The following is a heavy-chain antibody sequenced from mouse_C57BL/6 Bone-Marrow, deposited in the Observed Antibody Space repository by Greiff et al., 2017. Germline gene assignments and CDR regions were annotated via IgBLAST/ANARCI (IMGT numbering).Heavy chain of an antibody. D-gene: IGHD1-1*01. J-gene: IGHJ2*01. CDR1: GYTFTDYN. CDR3: ARGVRGSSLYYFDY. CDR2: INPNNGGT. Sequence: EVQLQQSGPELVKPGASVKIPCKASGYTFTDYNMDWVKQSHGKSLEWIGDINPNNGGTIYNQKFKGKATLTVDKSSSTAYIELRSLTSEDSAVYYCARGVRGSSLYYFDYWGQGTTLTVSA. V-gene: IGHV1-18*01.